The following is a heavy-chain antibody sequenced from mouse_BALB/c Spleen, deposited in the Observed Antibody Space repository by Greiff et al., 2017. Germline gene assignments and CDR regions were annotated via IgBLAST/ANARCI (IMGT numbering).Heavy chain of an antibody. CDR2: IRNKANGYTT. J-gene: IGHJ1*01. CDR1: GFTFTDYY. CDR3: ARNFDV. Sequence: EVHLVESGGGLVQPGGSLRLSCATSGFTFTDYYMSWVRQPPGKALEWLGFIRNKANGYTTEYSASVKGRFTISRDNSQSILYLQMNTLRAEDSATYYCARNFDVWGAGTTVTVSS. V-gene: IGHV7-3*02.